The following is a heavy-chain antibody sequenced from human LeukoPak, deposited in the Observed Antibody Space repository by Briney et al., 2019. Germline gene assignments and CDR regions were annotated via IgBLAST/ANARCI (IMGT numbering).Heavy chain of an antibody. V-gene: IGHV3-23*01. CDR2: ISASGGST. D-gene: IGHD1-14*01. CDR1: GFTFSSSA. Sequence: GGSLRLSCAASGFTFSSSAMSWVRQVPGKGLEWVSGISASGGSTNYADSVRGRFTISRDNSKNTLYVQMNSLGDEDTALYYCAKDKGGKPPHYLDSWAQGTLVTVSP. CDR3: AKDKGGKPPHYLDS. J-gene: IGHJ4*02.